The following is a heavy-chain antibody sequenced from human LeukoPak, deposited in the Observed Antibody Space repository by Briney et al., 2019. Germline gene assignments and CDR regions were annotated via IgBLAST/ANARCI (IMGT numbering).Heavy chain of an antibody. D-gene: IGHD3-10*01. J-gene: IGHJ4*02. CDR2: MNPNSGNT. V-gene: IGHV1-8*01. Sequence: ASVKVSCKASGYTFTSYDINWVRQATGQGLEWMGWMNPNSGNTGYAQKFQGRVTMTRDTSTSTVYMELSSLRSEDTAVYYCARIYYYGSGSYDYWGQGTLVTVSS. CDR3: ARIYYYGSGSYDY. CDR1: GYTFTSYD.